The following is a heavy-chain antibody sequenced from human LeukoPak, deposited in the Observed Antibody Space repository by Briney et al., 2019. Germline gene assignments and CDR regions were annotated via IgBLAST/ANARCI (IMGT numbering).Heavy chain of an antibody. CDR1: GFSLSNFG. CDR3: AKDLRICAGDCRDAFDI. V-gene: IGHV3-23*01. J-gene: IGHJ3*02. D-gene: IGHD2-21*02. CDR2: LSGSGGNT. Sequence: GGSLRLSCAASGFSLSNFGMSWVRQAPGKGLEWVSVLSGSGGNTYYPVSVKGRFTISRDNSKNTLYLQMNSLRAEDTAVYYCAKDLRICAGDCRDAFDIWGQRTTVIVSP.